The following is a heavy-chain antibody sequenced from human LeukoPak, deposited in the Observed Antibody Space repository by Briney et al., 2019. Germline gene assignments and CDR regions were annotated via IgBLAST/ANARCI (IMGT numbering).Heavy chain of an antibody. CDR2: ISYDGSNK. J-gene: IGHJ4*02. D-gene: IGHD5-18*01. Sequence: GGSLRLSCAASGFTFSSYGMHWVRQAPGKGLEWVAVISYDGSNKYYADSVKGRFTISRDNSKNTLYLQMNSLRAEDTAVYYCAKDRSEVFNTAPGYWGQGTLVTVSS. V-gene: IGHV3-30*18. CDR1: GFTFSSYG. CDR3: AKDRSEVFNTAPGY.